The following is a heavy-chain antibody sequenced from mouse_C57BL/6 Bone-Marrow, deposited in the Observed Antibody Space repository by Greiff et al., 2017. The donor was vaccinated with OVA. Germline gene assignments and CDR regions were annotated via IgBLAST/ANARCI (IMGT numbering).Heavy chain of an antibody. J-gene: IGHJ3*01. CDR1: GYAFSSSW. CDR2: IYPGDGDT. CDR3: ARWGGTTAY. D-gene: IGHD2-12*01. Sequence: QVQLQQSGPELVKPGASVKISCKASGYAFSSSWMNWVKQRPGKGLEWIGRIYPGDGDTNYNGKFKGQATLTADKSSSTAYMQLSSLTSEDSAVYFCARWGGTTAYWGQGTLVTVSA. V-gene: IGHV1-82*01.